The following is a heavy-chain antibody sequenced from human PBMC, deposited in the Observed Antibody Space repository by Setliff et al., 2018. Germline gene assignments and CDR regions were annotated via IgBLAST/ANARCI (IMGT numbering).Heavy chain of an antibody. Sequence: GGSLRLSCAASGFTLSSYWMSWVRQAPGKGLEWVANIKQDGSEKDYVDSVKGRFTISRDNAEKSLWLHMNNLRVDDTAIYYCAKDLGIHPPHDSFDIWGQGTMVTVSS. V-gene: IGHV3-7*01. CDR3: AKDLGIHPPHDSFDI. CDR2: IKQDGSEK. CDR1: GFTLSSYW. D-gene: IGHD3-16*01. J-gene: IGHJ3*02.